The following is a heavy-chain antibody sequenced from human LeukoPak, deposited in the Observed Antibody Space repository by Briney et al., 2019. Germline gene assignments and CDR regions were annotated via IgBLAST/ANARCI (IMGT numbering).Heavy chain of an antibody. J-gene: IGHJ3*02. D-gene: IGHD1-7*01. Sequence: PGVSLRLSCTGSGFTFGDYAMSWFRQAPGKGLEWVGFIRSKAYDGTTEYDASVKGRFTISRDDSKSIDYMQMNSLKTEDTAVYYCARVGPLRYNWNYDAFDIWGQGTMVTVSP. CDR3: ARVGPLRYNWNYDAFDI. CDR1: GFTFGDYA. V-gene: IGHV3-49*03. CDR2: IRSKAYDGTT.